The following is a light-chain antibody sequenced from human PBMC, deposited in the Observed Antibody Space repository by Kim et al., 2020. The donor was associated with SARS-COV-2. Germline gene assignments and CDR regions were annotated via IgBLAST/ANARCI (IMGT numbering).Light chain of an antibody. J-gene: IGLJ3*02. Sequence: LGQTVTITCQGDSLRGYYASWFRQKSGQAPILVIYGDKNRPSGIPDRFSGSGAGNTASLTITGAQAEDEADYYCNSRDSSGNHVLFGGGTKLTVL. CDR2: GDK. CDR3: NSRDSSGNHVL. CDR1: SLRGYY. V-gene: IGLV3-19*01.